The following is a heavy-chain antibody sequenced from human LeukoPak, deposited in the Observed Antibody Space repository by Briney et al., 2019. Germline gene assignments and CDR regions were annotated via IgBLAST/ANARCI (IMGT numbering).Heavy chain of an antibody. D-gene: IGHD2-2*01. J-gene: IGHJ4*02. Sequence: PGGSLRLSCAASGFTFSNYGMNWVRQPPGKGLEWVSSIYSGGSTYYADSVKGRFTISRDNSKNTLFLQMTSLRVEDTAVYYCARDRALPATGYYFDYWGQGTLVPVSS. CDR3: ARDRALPATGYYFDY. CDR2: IYSGGST. CDR1: GFTFSNYG. V-gene: IGHV3-53*01.